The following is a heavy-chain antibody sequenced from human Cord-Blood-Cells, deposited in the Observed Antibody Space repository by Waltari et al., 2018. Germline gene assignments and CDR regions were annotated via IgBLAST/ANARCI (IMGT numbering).Heavy chain of an antibody. CDR3: TRVLGGGEDAFDI. CDR1: GFTFGDYA. J-gene: IGHJ3*02. Sequence: EGQLVESGGGLVQPGRSLRLPCTASGFTFGDYAMSWVRQAPGKGLEWVGFIRSKAYGGTTEYAASVKGRFTISRDDSKSIAYLQMNSLKTEDTAVYYCTRVLGGGEDAFDIWGQGTMVTVSS. D-gene: IGHD3-16*01. CDR2: IRSKAYGGTT. V-gene: IGHV3-49*04.